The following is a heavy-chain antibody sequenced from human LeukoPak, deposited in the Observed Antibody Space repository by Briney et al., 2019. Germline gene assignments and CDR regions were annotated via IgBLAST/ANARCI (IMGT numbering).Heavy chain of an antibody. J-gene: IGHJ5*02. CDR2: INHSGST. V-gene: IGHV4-34*01. CDR3: ARGFCKMAARCHWRWFDP. D-gene: IGHD6-6*01. CDR1: GGSFSGYY. Sequence: SETLSLTCAVYGGSFSGYYWSWIRQPPGKGLEWIGEINHSGSTNYNPSLKSRVTISVDTSKNQFSLKLSSVTAADTAVYYCARGFCKMAARCHWRWFDPWGQGTLVTVSS.